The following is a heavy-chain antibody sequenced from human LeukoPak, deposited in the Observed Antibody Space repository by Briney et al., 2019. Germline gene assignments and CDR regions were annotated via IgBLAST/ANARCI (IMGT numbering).Heavy chain of an antibody. Sequence: ASVKVSCKASGYTFTGYYMHWVRHAPGPGHERMGWISPTSGGTNYAQKFQSRVTMTRDTSISTAYMELSRLRSDDTAVYYCARGSPEVAATWFDPWGQGTLVTVSS. CDR2: ISPTSGGT. CDR1: GYTFTGYY. J-gene: IGHJ5*02. CDR3: ARGSPEVAATWFDP. V-gene: IGHV1-2*02. D-gene: IGHD6-25*01.